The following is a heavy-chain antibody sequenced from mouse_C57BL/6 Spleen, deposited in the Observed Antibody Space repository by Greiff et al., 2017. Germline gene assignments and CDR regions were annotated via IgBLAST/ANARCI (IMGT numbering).Heavy chain of an antibody. CDR1: GYAFRSYW. CDR2: IYPGDGAT. Sequence: QVQLQQSGAELVKPGASVKISCKASGYAFRSYWLNWVKQGPGKGLEWIGQIYPGDGATNYNGKFKGKATLTADKSSSTAYMQLSSLTSEDSAVYFCARSVYDYDYAMDYWGQGTSVTVSS. D-gene: IGHD2-4*01. J-gene: IGHJ4*01. V-gene: IGHV1-80*01. CDR3: ARSVYDYDYAMDY.